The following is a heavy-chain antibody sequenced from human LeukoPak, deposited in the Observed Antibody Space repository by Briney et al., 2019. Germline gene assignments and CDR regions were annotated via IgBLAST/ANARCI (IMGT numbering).Heavy chain of an antibody. V-gene: IGHV6-1*01. J-gene: IGHJ6*03. D-gene: IGHD3-16*01. CDR1: GDSVSSNSAA. CDR2: TYYRSKWYN. Sequence: SQTLSLTCAISGDSVSSNSAAWNWIRQSPSRGLEWLGRTYYRSKWYNDYAVSVKSRITIGPDTSKNQFSLQLNSVTPEDTAVYYCARDLWVGELYLYYMDVWGKGTTVTVSS. CDR3: ARDLWVGELYLYYMDV.